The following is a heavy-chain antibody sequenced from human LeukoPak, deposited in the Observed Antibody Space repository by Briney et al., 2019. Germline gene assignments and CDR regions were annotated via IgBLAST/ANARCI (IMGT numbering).Heavy chain of an antibody. J-gene: IGHJ4*02. CDR2: IKQDGSEK. V-gene: IGHV3-7*01. Sequence: GGSLRLSCAASGFTFSSYWMTWVRQAPGKGLEWVANIKQDGSEKYYVDSVKGRFTISGDNSKNTLYLQMHSLRAEDTAVYYCAKDNVAAAGRYFDYWGQGTLVTVSS. CDR1: GFTFSSYW. D-gene: IGHD6-13*01. CDR3: AKDNVAAAGRYFDY.